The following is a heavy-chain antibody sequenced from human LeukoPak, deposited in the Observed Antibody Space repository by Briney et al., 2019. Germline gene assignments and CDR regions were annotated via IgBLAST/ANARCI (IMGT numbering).Heavy chain of an antibody. CDR1: EFTFSSYN. CDR2: ISGSGGST. V-gene: IGHV3-23*01. Sequence: GGSLRLSCAASEFTFSSYNMNWVRQAPGKGLEWVSAISGSGGSTYYADSVKGRFTISRDNSKNTLYLQMNSLRAEDTAVYYCASSSSSGWPTWNDAFDIWGQGTMVTVSS. J-gene: IGHJ3*02. D-gene: IGHD6-19*01. CDR3: ASSSSSGWPTWNDAFDI.